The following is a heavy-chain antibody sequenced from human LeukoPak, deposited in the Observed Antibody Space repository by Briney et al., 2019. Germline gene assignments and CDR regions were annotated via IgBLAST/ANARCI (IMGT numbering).Heavy chain of an antibody. D-gene: IGHD3-22*01. J-gene: IGHJ4*02. V-gene: IGHV3-23*01. CDR2: ISGSGGST. CDR3: AKSGRWYYDSSGYYAFDY. Sequence: QTGGSLRLSCAASGFTFSSYAMSWVRQAPGKGLEWVSAISGSGGSTYYADSVKGRFTIYRDNSKNTLYLQMNSLRAEDTAVYYCAKSGRWYYDSSGYYAFDYWGQGTLVTVSS. CDR1: GFTFSSYA.